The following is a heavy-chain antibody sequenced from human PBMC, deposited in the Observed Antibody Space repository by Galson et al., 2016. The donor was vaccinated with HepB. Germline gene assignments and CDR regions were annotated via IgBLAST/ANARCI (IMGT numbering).Heavy chain of an antibody. CDR1: GFTFSSYS. D-gene: IGHD6-19*01. CDR2: IIGSGGST. CDR3: AASSGWWAEHY. V-gene: IGHV3-23*01. Sequence: SLRLSCAASGFTFSSYSMVWVRQTPGKGLEWVSDIIGSGGSTLYGDSVKGRFTISRDNPKNTVYLQMNSLRAEDTAVYYCAASSGWWAEHYWGQGTLVTVSS. J-gene: IGHJ4*02.